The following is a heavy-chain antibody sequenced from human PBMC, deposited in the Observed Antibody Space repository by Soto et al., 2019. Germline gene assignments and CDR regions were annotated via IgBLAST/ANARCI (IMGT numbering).Heavy chain of an antibody. J-gene: IGHJ6*03. D-gene: IGHD3-3*01. CDR2: ISGSGGIT. CDR3: ARAAHYDFWSGYYYIDV. CDR1: GFSFSGYA. Sequence: QTGGSVRLCCAASGFSFSGYAMAWVRQAPGKGLEWVSAISGSGGITYHAASVKGRFSISRDNSRNMLYLQMNSLGAEDTAVYYCARAAHYDFWSGYYYIDVWGIGTTVTVSS. V-gene: IGHV3-23*01.